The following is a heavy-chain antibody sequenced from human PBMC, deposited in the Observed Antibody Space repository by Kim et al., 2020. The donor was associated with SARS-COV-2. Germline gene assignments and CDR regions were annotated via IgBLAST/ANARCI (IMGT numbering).Heavy chain of an antibody. J-gene: IGHJ6*02. Sequence: GGSLRLSCTASGFTFGDYAMSWVRQAPGKGLEWVGFIRSKAYGGTTEYAASVKGRFTISRDDSKSIAYLQMNSLKTEDTAVYYCTRVRTTVTNAYYGMDVWGQGTTVTVSS. CDR3: TRVRTTVTNAYYGMDV. D-gene: IGHD4-17*01. CDR2: IRSKAYGGTT. V-gene: IGHV3-49*04. CDR1: GFTFGDYA.